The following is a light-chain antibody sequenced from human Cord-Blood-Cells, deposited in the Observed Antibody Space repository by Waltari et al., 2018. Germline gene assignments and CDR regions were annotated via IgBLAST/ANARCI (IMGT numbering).Light chain of an antibody. CDR2: QDS. CDR1: KLGDKY. CDR3: QAWDSSTVV. J-gene: IGLJ2*01. V-gene: IGLV3-1*01. Sequence: SYELTQPPSVSVSPGQTASITCSGDKLGDKYACWYQQKPGQSPVLVIYQDSKRPSGSPRRVAGSNSGKAATLTTGGTQAMDEADYYCQAWDSSTVVFGGGTKLTVL.